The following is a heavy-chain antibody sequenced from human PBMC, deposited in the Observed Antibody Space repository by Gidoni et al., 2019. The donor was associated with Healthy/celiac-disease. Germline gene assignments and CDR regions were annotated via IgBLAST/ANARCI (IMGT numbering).Heavy chain of an antibody. J-gene: IGHJ6*02. CDR3: ARGTMVRGVIIPEYYYYGMDV. V-gene: IGHV4-34*01. CDR2: INHSGST. CDR1: GGSFSGYY. D-gene: IGHD3-10*01. Sequence: QVQLQQWGAGLLKPSETLSLTCAVYGGSFSGYYWSWIRQPTGKGLEWIGEINHSGSTNYTPSLKSRVTISVDTSKNQFSLKLSSVTAADTAVYYCARGTMVRGVIIPEYYYYGMDVWGQGTTVTVSS.